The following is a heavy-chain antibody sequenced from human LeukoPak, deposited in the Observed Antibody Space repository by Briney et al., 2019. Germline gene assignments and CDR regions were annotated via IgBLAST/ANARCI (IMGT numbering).Heavy chain of an antibody. Sequence: GGSLRLSCAASGFTFRSYGIHWVRQAPGKGLEWVAVISSDGRNKYYADSVKGRFTISRDNSKNTLYLQMNSLRGEDTAVYYCAKDRPEWGGEEAFDIWGRGTMVTVSS. CDR3: AKDRPEWGGEEAFDI. CDR2: ISSDGRNK. J-gene: IGHJ3*02. V-gene: IGHV3-30*18. CDR1: GFTFRSYG. D-gene: IGHD3-16*01.